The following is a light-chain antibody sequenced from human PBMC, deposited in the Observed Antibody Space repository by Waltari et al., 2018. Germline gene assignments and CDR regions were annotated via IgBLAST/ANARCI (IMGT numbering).Light chain of an antibody. CDR1: RTDIAGYND. V-gene: IGLV2-14*03. Sequence: QSALTRPASLFGSPGQSITLPFTRTRTDIAGYNDVSWFQQHPGKAPKLMIYGVRNRPSGVSNRFSGSKSDYTASLTISGLQAEDEAVYFCNSCTSSSTVIFGGGTKLTV. CDR3: NSCTSSSTVI. J-gene: IGLJ2*01. CDR2: GVR.